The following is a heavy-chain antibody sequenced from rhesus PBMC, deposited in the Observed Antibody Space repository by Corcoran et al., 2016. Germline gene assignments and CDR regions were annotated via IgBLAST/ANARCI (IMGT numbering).Heavy chain of an antibody. CDR2: ISGSSGST. Sequence: QVQLQESGPGLVKPSETLSLTCAVSGGSVSSSNWWSWFRQPPGQGLEWIGYISGSSGSTYYNPSLKSRVNISTDTSKNQFYLKLSSVTAADTAVYYCARDWTDYGLDYWGQGVLVTVSS. D-gene: IGHD4-29*01. CDR1: GGSVSSSNW. J-gene: IGHJ4*01. V-gene: IGHV4-65*01. CDR3: ARDWTDYGLDY.